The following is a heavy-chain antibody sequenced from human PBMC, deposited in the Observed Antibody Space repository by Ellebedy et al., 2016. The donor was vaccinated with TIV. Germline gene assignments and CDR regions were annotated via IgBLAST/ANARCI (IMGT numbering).Heavy chain of an antibody. D-gene: IGHD4-17*01. Sequence: GESLKISCAASGFAFSNYELSWVRQAPGKGLEWVAFIQYDGSNKNYADSVKGRVTISRDNSKNTLYLQMNSLRTEDTAVYYCVKDGDYASFAYWGQGTLVTVSS. CDR2: IQYDGSNK. J-gene: IGHJ4*02. CDR3: VKDGDYASFAY. CDR1: GFAFSNYE. V-gene: IGHV3-30*02.